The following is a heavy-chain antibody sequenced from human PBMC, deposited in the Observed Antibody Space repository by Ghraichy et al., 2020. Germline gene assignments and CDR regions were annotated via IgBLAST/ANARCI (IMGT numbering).Heavy chain of an antibody. V-gene: IGHV4-34*01. J-gene: IGHJ6*02. CDR2: INHSGST. Sequence: SETLSLTCAVYGGSFSGYYWSWIRQPPGKGLEWIGEINHSGSTNYNPSLKSRVTISVDTSKNQFSLKLSSVTAADTAVYYCARAEGNHGGMDVWGQGTTVTVSS. D-gene: IGHD3-10*01. CDR3: ARAEGNHGGMDV. CDR1: GGSFSGYY.